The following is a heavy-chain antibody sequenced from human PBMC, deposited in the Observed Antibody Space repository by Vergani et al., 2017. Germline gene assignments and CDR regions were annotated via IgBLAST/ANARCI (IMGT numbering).Heavy chain of an antibody. Sequence: QVQLQQWGAGLLKPSETLSLTCAVYGGSFSGYYWSWIRQPAGKGLEWIGRIYTSGSTNYNPSHKSRVTISVDTSKNQFSLKLSSVTAADTAVYYCARVRRDGYPYYYYYGMDVWGQGTTVTVSS. D-gene: IGHD5-24*01. CDR3: ARVRRDGYPYYYYYGMDV. CDR2: IYTSGST. CDR1: GGSFSGYY. J-gene: IGHJ6*02. V-gene: IGHV4-59*10.